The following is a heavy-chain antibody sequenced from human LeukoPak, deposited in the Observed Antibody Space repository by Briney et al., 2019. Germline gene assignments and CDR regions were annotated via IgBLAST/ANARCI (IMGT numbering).Heavy chain of an antibody. CDR3: AREGSCYYDSSGYDWNAFDI. CDR1: GYTFTSYD. Sequence: ASVKVSCKASGYTFTSYDINWVRQATGQGLEWMGWMNPNSGNTGYAQKFQGRVTMTRNTSISTAYMELSRLRSEDTAVYYCAREGSCYYDSSGYDWNAFDIWGQGTMVTVSS. J-gene: IGHJ3*02. V-gene: IGHV1-8*01. D-gene: IGHD3-22*01. CDR2: MNPNSGNT.